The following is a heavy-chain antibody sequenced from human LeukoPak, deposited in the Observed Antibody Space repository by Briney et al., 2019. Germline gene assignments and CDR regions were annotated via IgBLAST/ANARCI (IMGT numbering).Heavy chain of an antibody. Sequence: HPGGSLRLSCAASGFTFSNYGMNWVRQAPGKGLEWVALISYDGSNKYYADSVKGRFTISRDTAKNSLYLQMNSLRDEDTAVYYCARKVLPDNWFDPWGQGTLVTVSS. CDR1: GFTFSNYG. CDR3: ARKVLPDNWFDP. J-gene: IGHJ5*02. CDR2: ISYDGSNK. D-gene: IGHD2-8*02. V-gene: IGHV3-30*03.